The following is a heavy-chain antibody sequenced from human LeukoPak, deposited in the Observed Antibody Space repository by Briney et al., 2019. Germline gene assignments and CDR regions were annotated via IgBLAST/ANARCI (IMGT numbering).Heavy chain of an antibody. D-gene: IGHD3/OR15-3a*01. Sequence: PGGSLRLSCAASGFIFNDCWMSWVRQAPGKGLEWVGLIKTKTTGGSIEYAAPVEGRFTISRDDSKNTLYLQMNSPRSEDTAIYYCTAGLGRTHTDYWGQGTLVTVSS. CDR2: IKTKTTGGSI. CDR3: TAGLGRTHTDY. CDR1: GFIFNDCW. J-gene: IGHJ4*02. V-gene: IGHV3-15*01.